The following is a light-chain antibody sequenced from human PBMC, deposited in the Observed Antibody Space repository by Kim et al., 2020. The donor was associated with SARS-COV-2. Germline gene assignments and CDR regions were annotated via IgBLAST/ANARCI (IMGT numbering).Light chain of an antibody. J-gene: IGKJ4*01. Sequence: DIQMTQSPSSLSASVGDRVIITCRASQGIGNDLGWYQQKPGKAPKRLIYGASSLQSGVPSRFSGSGPGTQFTLTISSLQPEDFATYYCLQHNSYPLTFGGGTKVDIK. CDR1: QGIGND. CDR2: GAS. CDR3: LQHNSYPLT. V-gene: IGKV1-17*01.